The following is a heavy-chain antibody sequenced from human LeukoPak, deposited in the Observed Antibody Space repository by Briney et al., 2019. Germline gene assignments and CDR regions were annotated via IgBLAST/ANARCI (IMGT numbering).Heavy chain of an antibody. CDR2: TYYSGST. CDR3: ARYMVRGVIMSRHKYFDY. J-gene: IGHJ4*02. Sequence: SETLSLTCTVSGGSISSYYWSWIRQPPGKGLEWIGYTYYSGSTNYNPSLKSRVTISVDTSKNQFSLKLSSVTAADTAVYYCARYMVRGVIMSRHKYFDYWGQGTLVTVSS. CDR1: GGSISSYY. D-gene: IGHD3-10*01. V-gene: IGHV4-59*01.